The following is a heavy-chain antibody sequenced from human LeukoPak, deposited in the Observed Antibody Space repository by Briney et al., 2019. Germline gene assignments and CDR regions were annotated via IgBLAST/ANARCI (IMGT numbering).Heavy chain of an antibody. CDR2: INQDGSLK. V-gene: IGHV3-7*01. CDR1: GFTFSSYW. Sequence: GGSLRLFCAASGFTFSSYWMTWVRQAPGKGLEWVANINQDGSLKYYVDSVKGRLTISRDNAKNSLYLQMTSLRAEDTAFYYCARDLRTGYTYGYPLDYWGQGTLVTVSS. J-gene: IGHJ4*02. D-gene: IGHD5-18*01. CDR3: ARDLRTGYTYGYPLDY.